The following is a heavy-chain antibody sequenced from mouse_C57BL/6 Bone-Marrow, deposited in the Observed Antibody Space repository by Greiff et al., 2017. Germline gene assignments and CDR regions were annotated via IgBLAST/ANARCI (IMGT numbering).Heavy chain of an antibody. J-gene: IGHJ1*03. V-gene: IGHV7-1*01. D-gene: IGHD1-1*01. CDR1: GFTFSDFY. Sequence: EVMLVESGGGLVQSGRSLRLSCATSGFTFSDFYMEWVRQAPGKGLEWIAASRNKANDYTTEYSASVKGRFIVSRDTSQSILYLQMNALRAEDTAIYYCARDAGYYGSSLHWYFDVWGTGTTVTVSS. CDR3: ARDAGYYGSSLHWYFDV. CDR2: SRNKANDYTT.